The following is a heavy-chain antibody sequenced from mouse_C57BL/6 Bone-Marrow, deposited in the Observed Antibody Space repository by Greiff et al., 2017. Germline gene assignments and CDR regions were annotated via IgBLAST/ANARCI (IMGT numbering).Heavy chain of an antibody. CDR1: GYTFTSYG. J-gene: IGHJ3*01. V-gene: IGHV1-81*01. D-gene: IGHD2-12*01. CDR3: ASPVTPFAH. CDR2: IYPRSGNT. Sequence: VQLQESGAELARPGASVKLSCKASGYTFTSYGISWVKQRTGQGLEWIGEIYPRSGNTYYNEKFKGKATLTADKSSSTAYMELRSLTSEDSAVYFCASPVTPFAHWGQGTLVTVSA.